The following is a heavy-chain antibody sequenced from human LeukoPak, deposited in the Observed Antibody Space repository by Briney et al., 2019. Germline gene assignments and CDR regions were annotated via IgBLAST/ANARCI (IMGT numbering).Heavy chain of an antibody. CDR1: GFTFSSYS. D-gene: IGHD3-16*02. Sequence: GGSLRLSCAASGFTFSSYSMNWVRQAPGKGLEWVSSISSSSSYIYYADSVKGRFTISRDNAKNSLYLQMNSLRAEDTAVYYCARGPDPRSFYAFDIWGQGTMVTVSS. J-gene: IGHJ3*02. CDR2: ISSSSSYI. V-gene: IGHV3-21*01. CDR3: ARGPDPRSFYAFDI.